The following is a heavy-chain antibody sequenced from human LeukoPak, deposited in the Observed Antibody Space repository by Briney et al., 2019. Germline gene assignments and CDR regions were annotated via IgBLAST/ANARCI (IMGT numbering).Heavy chain of an antibody. CDR1: GGSISSGSCY. CDR2: IYTSGST. Sequence: SQTLSLTCTVSGGSISSGSCYWSWIRQPAGKGLEWIGRIYTSGSTNYNPSLKSRVTISVDTSKNQFSLKLSSVTAADTAVYYCARDGSGYSKYYYYMDVWGKGTTVTVSS. J-gene: IGHJ6*03. V-gene: IGHV4-61*02. CDR3: ARDGSGYSKYYYYMDV. D-gene: IGHD3-3*01.